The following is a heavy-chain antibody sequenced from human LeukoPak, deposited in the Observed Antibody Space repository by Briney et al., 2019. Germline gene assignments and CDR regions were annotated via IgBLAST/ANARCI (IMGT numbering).Heavy chain of an antibody. D-gene: IGHD3-9*01. CDR2: ISYDGSNK. V-gene: IGHV3-30*19. Sequence: GGSLRLSCAASGFTFSNYGMHWVRQAPGKGLEWVAVISYDGSNKYYADSVKGRFTISRDNSKNTLYLQMNSLRAEDTAVYYCARPGYYDILTGPLNGAFDIWGQGTMVTVSS. J-gene: IGHJ3*02. CDR3: ARPGYYDILTGPLNGAFDI. CDR1: GFTFSNYG.